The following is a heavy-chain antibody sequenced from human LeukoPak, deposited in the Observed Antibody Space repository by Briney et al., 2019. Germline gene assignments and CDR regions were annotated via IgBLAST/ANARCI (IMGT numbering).Heavy chain of an antibody. J-gene: IGHJ4*02. CDR3: ASASGGYSSSWYSFDY. D-gene: IGHD6-13*01. CDR2: IYYSGST. V-gene: IGHV4-39*01. CDR1: GGSISSSSYY. Sequence: SETLSLTCTVSGGSISSSSYYWGWLRQPPGKGLEWIGGIYYSGSTYYNPSLKSRVTISVDTSKNQFSLKPSSVTAADTAVYYCASASGGYSSSWYSFDYWGQGTLVTVSS.